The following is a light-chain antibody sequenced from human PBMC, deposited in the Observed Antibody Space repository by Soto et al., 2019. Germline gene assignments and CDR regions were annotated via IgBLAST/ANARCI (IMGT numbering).Light chain of an antibody. CDR3: QQCYTTPHT. Sequence: DIQMTQFPSSLSASVGDRVTITCRTSQRISTYLNWYQQKPGKAPNLLIFAASTLQSGVPSRFSGSGSGTDFTLTISSLQPEDFATYYCQQCYTTPHTFGQGTKVDIQ. J-gene: IGKJ1*01. CDR2: AAS. V-gene: IGKV1-39*01. CDR1: QRISTY.